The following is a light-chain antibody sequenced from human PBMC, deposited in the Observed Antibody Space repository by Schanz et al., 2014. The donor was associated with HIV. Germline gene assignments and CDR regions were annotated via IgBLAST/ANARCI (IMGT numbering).Light chain of an antibody. CDR3: ATWDDGLNGWV. V-gene: IGLV1-44*01. Sequence: QSVLTQPPSASGTPGQRVTILCSGSSSNIGSNYANWYQPLPGTAPKLLIYATYQRPSGVPDRFSGSGSATSASLAISGLQSEDEAVYYCATWDDGLNGWVFGGGTKVTVL. CDR1: SSNIGSNY. CDR2: ATY. J-gene: IGLJ3*02.